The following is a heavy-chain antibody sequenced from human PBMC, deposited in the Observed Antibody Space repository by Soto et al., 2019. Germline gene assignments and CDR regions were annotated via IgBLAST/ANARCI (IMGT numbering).Heavy chain of an antibody. CDR1: GFTVSSNY. CDR3: ARDPYEHSGSSDY. V-gene: IGHV3-66*01. J-gene: IGHJ4*02. CDR2: IYSGGST. D-gene: IGHD5-12*01. Sequence: GGSLILSCAASGFTVSSNYMSWVRQAPGKGLEWVSVIYSGGSTFYADSVKGRFTISRDNSKNTLYLQMNSLRAEDTAVYYCARDPYEHSGSSDYWGQGTLVTVSS.